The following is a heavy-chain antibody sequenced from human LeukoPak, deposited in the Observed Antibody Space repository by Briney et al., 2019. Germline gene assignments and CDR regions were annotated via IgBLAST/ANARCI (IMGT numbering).Heavy chain of an antibody. CDR3: ARDRGGDYYPLKKYNWFDP. D-gene: IGHD3-3*01. CDR1: GYTFTSYY. J-gene: IGHJ5*02. CDR2: INPSGGST. Sequence: ASVKVSCKASGYTFTSYYMHWVRQAPGQGLEWMGIINPSGGSTSYAQKFQGRVTMTRDMSTSTVYMELSSLRSEDTAVYYCARDRGGDYYPLKKYNWFDPWGQGTLVTVSS. V-gene: IGHV1-46*01.